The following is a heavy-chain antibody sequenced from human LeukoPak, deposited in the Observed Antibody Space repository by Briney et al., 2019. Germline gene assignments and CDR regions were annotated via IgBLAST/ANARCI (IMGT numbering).Heavy chain of an antibody. J-gene: IGHJ4*02. CDR2: INQDGSEK. D-gene: IGHD1-14*01. CDR1: GFTFTSFW. Sequence: GGSLRLSCAASGFTFTSFWTTWVRQAPGKGPQWVANINQDGSEKYYVDSVKGRFTISRGNAKNSVYVQMNSLRAEDTAVYYCARGRTNDNWGQGTLVTVSS. CDR3: ARGRTNDN. V-gene: IGHV3-7*04.